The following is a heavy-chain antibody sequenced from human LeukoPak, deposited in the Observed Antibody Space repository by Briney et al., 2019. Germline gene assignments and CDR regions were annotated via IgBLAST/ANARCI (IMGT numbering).Heavy chain of an antibody. V-gene: IGHV4-39*07. CDR3: ASELRFLEWLSSYYFDY. CDR1: GGSISSSSYY. D-gene: IGHD3-3*01. J-gene: IGHJ4*02. CDR2: IYYSGSA. Sequence: PSETLSLTCTVSGGSISSSSYYWGWIRQPPGKGLEWIGSIYYSGSAYYNPSLKSRVTISVDTSKNQFSLKLSSVTAADTAVYYCASELRFLEWLSSYYFDYWGQGTLVTVSS.